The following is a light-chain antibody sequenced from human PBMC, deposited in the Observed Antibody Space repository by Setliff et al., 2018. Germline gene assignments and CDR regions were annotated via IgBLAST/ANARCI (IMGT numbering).Light chain of an antibody. CDR2: DVT. CDR1: SSDVGAYDY. CDR3: NSYSRTKTVV. J-gene: IGLJ1*01. Sequence: QSVLAQPASVSGSPGQSIAISCTGTSSDVGAYDYVSWHQQHPDRAPKLIIYDVTHRPSGVSNRFSGSKSGNTASLTISGLQAEDEADYYCNSYSRTKTVVFGSGTKVTVL. V-gene: IGLV2-14*01.